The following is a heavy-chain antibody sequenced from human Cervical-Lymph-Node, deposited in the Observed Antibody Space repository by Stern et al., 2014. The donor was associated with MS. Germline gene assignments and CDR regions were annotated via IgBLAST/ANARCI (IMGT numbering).Heavy chain of an antibody. CDR2: IYYAERP. CDR1: GGSISDSSYS. D-gene: IGHD6-6*01. CDR3: ARHSRVGNRPYNGMDV. J-gene: IGHJ6*02. Sequence: QLQLQESGPGLVKPSETLSLTCTVSGGSISDSSYSWGWIRQPPGKGLEYIGSIYYAERPCYTTPLKSRVTISVDTSKNQFALKLSSLAAADTAVYYCARHSRVGNRPYNGMDVWGQGTTVTVS. V-gene: IGHV4-39*01.